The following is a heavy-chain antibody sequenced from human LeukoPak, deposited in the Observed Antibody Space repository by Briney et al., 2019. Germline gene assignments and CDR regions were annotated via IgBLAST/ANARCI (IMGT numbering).Heavy chain of an antibody. J-gene: IGHJ4*02. CDR1: GGSFSGYY. V-gene: IGHV4-34*01. D-gene: IGHD5-18*01. CDR2: INQIGIT. Sequence: SETLSLTCAVYGGSFSGYYWSWIRQPPGKWLEWVGEINQIGITNYKPSLKSRFTISVDTSKNTFSLKLSSVTAGDTAVYYCARERRGYSYGTADYFDYWGQGTLVTVSS. CDR3: ARERRGYSYGTADYFDY.